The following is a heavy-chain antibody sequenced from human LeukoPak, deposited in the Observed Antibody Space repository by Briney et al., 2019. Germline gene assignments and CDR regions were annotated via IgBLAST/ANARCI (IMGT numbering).Heavy chain of an antibody. Sequence: EGSLRLSCAASGFTFSSYSMNWVRQAPGKGLEWVSSISSSSSYIYYADSVKGRFTISRDNAKNSLYLQMNSLRAEDTAVYYCASLGRYSSGWYDYWGQGTLVTVSS. CDR2: ISSSSSYI. CDR3: ASLGRYSSGWYDY. CDR1: GFTFSSYS. J-gene: IGHJ4*02. D-gene: IGHD6-19*01. V-gene: IGHV3-21*01.